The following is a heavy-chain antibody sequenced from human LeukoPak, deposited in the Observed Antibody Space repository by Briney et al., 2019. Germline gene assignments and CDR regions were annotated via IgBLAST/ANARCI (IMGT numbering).Heavy chain of an antibody. CDR1: GGSISSYY. CDR2: IYYSGST. V-gene: IGHV4-59*01. Sequence: PSETLSLTCTVSGGSISSYYWSWIRQPPGKGLEWIGYIYYSGSTNYNPSLKSRVTISVDTSKNQFSLKLSSVTAADTAVYYCARGYYYDSSGYPDAFDIWGKGTTVTVSS. J-gene: IGHJ3*02. D-gene: IGHD3-22*01. CDR3: ARGYYYDSSGYPDAFDI.